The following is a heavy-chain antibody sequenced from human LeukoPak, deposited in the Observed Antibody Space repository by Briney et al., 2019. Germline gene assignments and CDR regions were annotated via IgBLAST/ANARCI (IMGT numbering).Heavy chain of an antibody. V-gene: IGHV4-59*08. Sequence: SETLSLTCTVSGGSISSYYWSWIRQPPGKGLEWIGYIYYSGSTNYNPSLKSRVTISVDTSKNQFSLKLSSVTAADTAVYYCATHAYYYDSSGYYQYYFDYWGQGTLVTVSS. CDR2: IYYSGST. D-gene: IGHD3-22*01. CDR1: GGSISSYY. J-gene: IGHJ4*02. CDR3: ATHAYYYDSSGYYQYYFDY.